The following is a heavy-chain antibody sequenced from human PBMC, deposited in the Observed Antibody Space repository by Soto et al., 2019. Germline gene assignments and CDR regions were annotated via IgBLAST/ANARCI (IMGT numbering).Heavy chain of an antibody. CDR3: ARDPNPIFDT. J-gene: IGHJ5*01. D-gene: IGHD3-3*01. CDR2: IYYSGST. CDR1: GGSISSYY. Sequence: SETLSLTCTVSGGSISSYYWSWIRQPPGKGLEWIGYIYYSGSTNYNPSLKSRVTISVDTSKNQFSLKLSSVTAADTAVYYCARDPNPIFDTWGKGILVTVSS. V-gene: IGHV4-59*01.